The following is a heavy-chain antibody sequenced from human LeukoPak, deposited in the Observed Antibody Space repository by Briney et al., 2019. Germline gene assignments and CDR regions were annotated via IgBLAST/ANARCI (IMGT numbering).Heavy chain of an antibody. CDR2: INWNGGST. J-gene: IGHJ5*02. V-gene: IGHV3-20*04. Sequence: GGSLRLSCAASGFTFDDYGMSWVRQAPGKGLEWVSGINWNGGSTGYADSVKGRFTISRDNAKNSLYLQMNSLRAEDTALYYCARVDYYDSSGYYYTRWFDPWGQGTLVTVSS. CDR3: ARVDYYDSSGYYYTRWFDP. D-gene: IGHD3-22*01. CDR1: GFTFDDYG.